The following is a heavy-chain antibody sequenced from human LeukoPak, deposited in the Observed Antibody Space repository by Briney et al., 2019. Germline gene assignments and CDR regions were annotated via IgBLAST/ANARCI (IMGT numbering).Heavy chain of an antibody. D-gene: IGHD3-9*01. CDR3: ARAGYFDWDDAFDI. CDR2: IFHSGNS. CDR1: GYSMSSGYY. V-gene: IGHV4-38-2*02. Sequence: SSETLSLTCTVSGYSMSSGYYWGWIRQPPGEGLQWIGSIFHSGNSYYNPSLKSRVTISVDTSKNQFSLKLSSVTAADTAVYYCARAGYFDWDDAFDIWGQGTMVTVSS. J-gene: IGHJ3*02.